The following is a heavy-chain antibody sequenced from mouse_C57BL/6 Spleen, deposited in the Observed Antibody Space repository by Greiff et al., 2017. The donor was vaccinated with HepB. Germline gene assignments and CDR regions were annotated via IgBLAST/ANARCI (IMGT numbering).Heavy chain of an antibody. CDR1: GYTFTDYY. CDR3: ARSWLLLMDY. Sequence: VQLQQSGPELVKPGASVKISCKASGYTFTDYYMNWVKQSHGKSLEWIGDINPNNGGTSYNQKFKGKATLTVDKSSSTAYMELRSLTSEDSAVYYCARSWLLLMDYWGQGTSVTVSS. V-gene: IGHV1-26*01. D-gene: IGHD2-3*01. CDR2: INPNNGGT. J-gene: IGHJ4*01.